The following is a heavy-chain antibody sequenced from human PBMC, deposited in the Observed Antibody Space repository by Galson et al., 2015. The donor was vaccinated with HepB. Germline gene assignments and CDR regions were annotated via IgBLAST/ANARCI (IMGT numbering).Heavy chain of an antibody. J-gene: IGHJ6*02. CDR3: ARALHSHYDYVWGSYRYTYYYYGMDV. CDR2: INSDGSST. D-gene: IGHD3-16*02. CDR1: GFTLSSYW. V-gene: IGHV3-74*01. Sequence: SLRLSCAASGFTLSSYWMHWVRQAPGKGLVWVSRINSDGSSTSYADSVTGRFTISRDNAKNTLYLQMNSLRAEDTAVYYCARALHSHYDYVWGSYRYTYYYYGMDVWGQGTTVTVSS.